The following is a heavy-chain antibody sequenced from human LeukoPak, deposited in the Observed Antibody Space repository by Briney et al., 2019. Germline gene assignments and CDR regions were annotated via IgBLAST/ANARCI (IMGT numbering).Heavy chain of an antibody. CDR2: IWYDGSNK. V-gene: IGHV3-33*01. CDR1: GFTFSSYG. J-gene: IGHJ4*02. D-gene: IGHD5-18*01. CDR3: ARDPKVRGYSYGYGDY. Sequence: GGSLRLSCAASGFTFSSYGMHWVRQAPGKGLEWVAVIWYDGSNKYYADSVEGRFTISRDNSKNTLYLQMNSLRAEDTAVYYCARDPKVRGYSYGYGDYWGQGTLVTVSS.